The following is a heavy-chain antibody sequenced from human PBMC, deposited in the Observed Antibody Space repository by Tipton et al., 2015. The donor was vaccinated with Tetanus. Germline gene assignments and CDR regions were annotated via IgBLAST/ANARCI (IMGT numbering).Heavy chain of an antibody. CDR1: GGSISSYY. D-gene: IGHD1-1*01. V-gene: IGHV4-59*01. CDR3: ARVILGSWNDYYGMDV. CDR2: IYYSRST. Sequence: TLSHTCTVSGGSISSYYWSWIRQPPGKGLEWIGYIYYSRSTNYNPSLKSRVTISVDTSKNQFSLKLSSVTAADTAVYYCARVILGSWNDYYGMDVWGQGTTVTVSS. J-gene: IGHJ6*02.